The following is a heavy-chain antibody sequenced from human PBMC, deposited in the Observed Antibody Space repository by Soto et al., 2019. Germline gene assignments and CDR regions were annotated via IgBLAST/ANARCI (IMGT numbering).Heavy chain of an antibody. J-gene: IGHJ4*02. CDR1: GFSFSTYA. Sequence: GGSLRLSCAASGFSFSTYAMHWVRQAPGKGLEWVAVIWYDGSNKYYADSVKGRFTISRDNSKNTLYLQMNNLRAEDTAVYYCAIGDYLISAWGQGTLVTVSS. CDR3: AIGDYLISA. D-gene: IGHD4-17*01. CDR2: IWYDGSNK. V-gene: IGHV3-33*01.